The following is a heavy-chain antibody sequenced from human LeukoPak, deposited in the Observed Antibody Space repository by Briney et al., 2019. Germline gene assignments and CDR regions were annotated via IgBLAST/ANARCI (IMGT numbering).Heavy chain of an antibody. CDR1: GFTVSSNY. V-gene: IGHV3-23*01. Sequence: GGSLRLSCAASGFTVSSNYMSWVRQAPGKGLEWVSAISGSGDRTYYAVSVKGRFTISRDNSKNTVYLQMNSLRAEDTAVYYCAKDGAGSYYGMDVWGQGTTVTVSS. D-gene: IGHD1-26*01. J-gene: IGHJ6*02. CDR3: AKDGAGSYYGMDV. CDR2: ISGSGDRT.